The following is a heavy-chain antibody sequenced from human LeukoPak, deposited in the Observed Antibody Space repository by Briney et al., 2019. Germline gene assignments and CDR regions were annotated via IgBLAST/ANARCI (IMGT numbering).Heavy chain of an antibody. CDR3: ARDLISTSPWNWFDP. J-gene: IGHJ5*02. V-gene: IGHV1-2*02. D-gene: IGHD2-8*01. CDR2: IKPNGGGT. Sequence: ASVKVSCKASGYTFTGYYMHWVRQAPGQGLEWMGWIKPNGGGTNYAQKFQGRVTMTRDTSISTAYMELSRLRSDDTAVYYCARDLISTSPWNWFDPWGQGTLVTVS. CDR1: GYTFTGYY.